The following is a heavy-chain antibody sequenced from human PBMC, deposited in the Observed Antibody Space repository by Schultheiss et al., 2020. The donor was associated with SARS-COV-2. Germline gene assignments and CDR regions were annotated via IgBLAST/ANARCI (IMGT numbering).Heavy chain of an antibody. D-gene: IGHD2-21*02. Sequence: TLSLTCTVSGGSISSYYWSWIRQPPGKALEWLALIDWDDDKYYSTSLKTRLTISKDTSKNQVVLTMTNMDPVDTATYYCARMEVTKQGSFDYWGQGTLVTVSS. J-gene: IGHJ4*02. CDR3: ARMEVTKQGSFDY. V-gene: IGHV2-70*01. CDR1: GGSISSYYW. CDR2: IDWDDDK.